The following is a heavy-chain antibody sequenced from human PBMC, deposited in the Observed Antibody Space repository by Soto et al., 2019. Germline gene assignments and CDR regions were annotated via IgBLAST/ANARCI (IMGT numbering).Heavy chain of an antibody. Sequence: QVQLQESGPALVKPSETLSLTCTVSGGSMSGQHWSWIRLPPGKGLEWIGHHSDSTSYNPSLKSRVTIPTDTAKNQFSLRLSSVTAADPAVYYCATYSVGEGGRGYWGQGALVTVSS. D-gene: IGHD5-12*01. CDR3: ATYSVGEGGRGY. CDR1: GGSMSGQH. CDR2: HHSDST. V-gene: IGHV4-4*09. J-gene: IGHJ4*02.